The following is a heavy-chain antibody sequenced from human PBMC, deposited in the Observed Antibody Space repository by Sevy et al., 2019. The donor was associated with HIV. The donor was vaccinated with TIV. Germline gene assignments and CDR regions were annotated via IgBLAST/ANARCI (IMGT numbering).Heavy chain of an antibody. CDR2: ISGSGTST. J-gene: IGHJ4*02. Sequence: GGSLRLSCVASGFTFNKAWMSWVRQAPGKGLEWVSAISGSGTSTYYADSVKGRVTISRDNSKNTLYLQVNSLRAEDTALYYCARRQWLVGGYYFDYWGQGTLVTVSS. CDR1: GFTFNKAW. D-gene: IGHD6-19*01. CDR3: ARRQWLVGGYYFDY. V-gene: IGHV3-23*01.